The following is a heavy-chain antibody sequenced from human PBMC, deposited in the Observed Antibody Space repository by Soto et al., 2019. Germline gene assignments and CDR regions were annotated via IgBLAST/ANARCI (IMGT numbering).Heavy chain of an antibody. Sequence: GGSLRLSCAASGFTVSSNYMSWVRQAPGKGLEWVSVIYSGGSTYYADSVKGRFTISRHNSKNTLYLQMNSLRAEDTAVYYCARGPPQTGDLGPYDYYYYGMDVWGQGTTVTVSS. CDR2: IYSGGST. V-gene: IGHV3-66*01. CDR1: GFTVSSNY. D-gene: IGHD7-27*01. J-gene: IGHJ6*02. CDR3: ARGPPQTGDLGPYDYYYYGMDV.